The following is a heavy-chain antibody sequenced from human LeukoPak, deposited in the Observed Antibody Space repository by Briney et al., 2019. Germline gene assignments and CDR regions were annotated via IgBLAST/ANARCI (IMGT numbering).Heavy chain of an antibody. J-gene: IGHJ6*02. CDR1: GFTFSSYG. V-gene: IGHV3-30*18. CDR2: ISYDGSNK. CDR3: AKDLRGVVVSGHGMDV. Sequence: GGSLRLSCAASGFTFSSYGMHWVRQAPGKGLEWVAVISYDGSNKYYADSVKGRFTISRDNSKNTLYLQMNSLRAEDTAVYYCAKDLRGVVVSGHGMDVWGQGTTVTVSS. D-gene: IGHD2-2*01.